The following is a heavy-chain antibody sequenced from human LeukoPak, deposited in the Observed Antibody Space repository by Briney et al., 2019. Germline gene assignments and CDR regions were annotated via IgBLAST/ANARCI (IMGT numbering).Heavy chain of an antibody. CDR2: ISDQGGST. CDR3: ARGVEPLAANTLAY. V-gene: IGHV3-64*01. D-gene: IGHD1-14*01. J-gene: IGHJ4*02. Sequence: GGSLRLSCAASGFTFDIYAMHWVRQAPGKGLEYVSGISDQGGSTYYANSVKGRFTISRDNSKNTLYLEMNSLSPDDTAVYYCARGVEPLAANTLAYWGQGTLVTVSS. CDR1: GFTFDIYA.